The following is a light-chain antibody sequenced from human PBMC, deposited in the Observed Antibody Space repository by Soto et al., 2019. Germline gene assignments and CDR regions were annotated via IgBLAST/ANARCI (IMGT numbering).Light chain of an antibody. CDR2: DAS. Sequence: DTQMTQSPSTLSASVGDRLTITCRASQSIGSWLAWYQQKPGKAPKLLIYDASSLESGVPSRFSGSGSGTEFTLTISSLQPDDFATYYCQQYNSYPLTFSQGTKLEIK. V-gene: IGKV1-5*01. CDR3: QQYNSYPLT. J-gene: IGKJ2*01. CDR1: QSIGSW.